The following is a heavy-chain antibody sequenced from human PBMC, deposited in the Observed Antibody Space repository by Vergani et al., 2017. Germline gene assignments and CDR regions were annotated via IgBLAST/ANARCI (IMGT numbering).Heavy chain of an antibody. CDR3: ATNTAGRVCDF. V-gene: IGHV7-4-1*02. CDR1: GYIFTQSV. J-gene: IGHJ4*02. Sequence: QVQLVQSGSELKKPGASVKISCKASGYIFTQSVMNWVRQAPGQGPEWMGWINTATGKSTYAQDFTGRFVFSLDTSVNTAYLQISSLKTEDTAIYYCATNTAGRVCDFWGPGTLVTVST. CDR2: INTATGKS. D-gene: IGHD1/OR15-1a*01.